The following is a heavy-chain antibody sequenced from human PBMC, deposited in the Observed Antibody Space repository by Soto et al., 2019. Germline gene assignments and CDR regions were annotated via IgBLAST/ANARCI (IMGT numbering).Heavy chain of an antibody. D-gene: IGHD6-6*01. V-gene: IGHV3-23*01. CDR3: AKDQYSSSSRGSGRNTYYYYGMDV. CDR2: ISGSGGST. Sequence: PGGSLRLSCAASGFTFSSYAMSWVRQAPGKGLEWVSAISGSGGSTYYADSVKCRFTISRDNSKNTLYLQMNSLRAEDTAVYYCAKDQYSSSSRGSGRNTYYYYGMDVWGQGTTVTVSS. CDR1: GFTFSSYA. J-gene: IGHJ6*02.